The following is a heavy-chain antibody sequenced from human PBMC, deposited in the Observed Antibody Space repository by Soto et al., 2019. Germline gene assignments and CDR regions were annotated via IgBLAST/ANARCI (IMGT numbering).Heavy chain of an antibody. J-gene: IGHJ4*02. D-gene: IGHD6-19*01. CDR3: AREASAVISLDY. CDR2: FNPNSGDT. V-gene: IGHV1-2*02. Sequence: ASVKVSCKASGYIFTAYSMHWVRQAPGQGLEWVGWFNPNSGDTIYAQKFQGRVTLTGDTSISTAYMELYSLTSDDTAVYYCAREASAVISLDYWGQGTLFGISS. CDR1: GYIFTAYS.